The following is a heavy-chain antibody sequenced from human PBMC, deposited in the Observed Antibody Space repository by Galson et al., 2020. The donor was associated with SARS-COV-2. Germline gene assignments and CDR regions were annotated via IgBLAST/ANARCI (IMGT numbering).Heavy chain of an antibody. CDR1: GFTFTNYA. D-gene: IGHD1-7*01. CDR3: VDWDLPSPFDS. J-gene: IGHJ4*02. CDR2: IHAKADCT. V-gene: IGHV3-23*01. Sequence: GESLKISCAASGFTFTNYAMSWVRQAPGKGLEWVAVIHAKADCTSFADSVKGRFTISRDNCRNRIYLQMSRLRVGDTAVYYCVDWDLPSPFDSWCQGTVVAVSS.